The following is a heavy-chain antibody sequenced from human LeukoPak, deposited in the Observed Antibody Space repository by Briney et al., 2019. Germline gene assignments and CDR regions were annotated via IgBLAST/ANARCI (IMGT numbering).Heavy chain of an antibody. D-gene: IGHD4-11*01. CDR2: IYYSGST. CDR3: ARRLHDYSNYEGFYYYMDV. J-gene: IGHJ6*03. V-gene: IGHV4-39*01. Sequence: SSETLSLTCTVSGGSISSSSYYWGWIRQPPGKGLEWIGSIYYSGSTYYNPSLKSRVTISVDTSKNQFSLKLSSVTAADTAVYYCARRLHDYSNYEGFYYYMDVWGKGTTVTVSS. CDR1: GGSISSSSYY.